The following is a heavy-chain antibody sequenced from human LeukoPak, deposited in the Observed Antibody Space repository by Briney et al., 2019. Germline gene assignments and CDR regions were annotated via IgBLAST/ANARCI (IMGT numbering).Heavy chain of an antibody. D-gene: IGHD1-26*01. CDR3: TRDSGTYNWLDP. Sequence: GGPLRLSCAASGFTFSGCAIHWVRQSSGKGLEWVGHIDKKDNFHATAYAASVQGRLSISRDDSKNTAFLNMNSLKTEDMALYYCTRDSGTYNWLDPWGQGTLVTVSS. CDR1: GFTFSGCA. J-gene: IGHJ5*02. V-gene: IGHV3-73*01. CDR2: IDKKDNFHAT.